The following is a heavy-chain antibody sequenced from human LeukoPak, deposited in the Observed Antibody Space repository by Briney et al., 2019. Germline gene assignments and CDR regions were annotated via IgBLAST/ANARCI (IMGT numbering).Heavy chain of an antibody. CDR3: AGFFYDSSGAAFDI. D-gene: IGHD3-22*01. CDR2: FIPVFGSP. J-gene: IGHJ3*02. Sequence: SVKVSCKASVPTFTSYAINWVRQAPGQGLEWMGGFIPVFGSPTYAQNFQGRVTFTTDESTYTAYMELSNLRSDDTAVFYCAGFFYDSSGAAFDIWGQGTMVTVSS. V-gene: IGHV1-69*05. CDR1: VPTFTSYA.